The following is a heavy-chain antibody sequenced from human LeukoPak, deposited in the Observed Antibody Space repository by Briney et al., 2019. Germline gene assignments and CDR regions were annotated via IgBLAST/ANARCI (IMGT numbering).Heavy chain of an antibody. CDR2: ISSSSSYI. Sequence: PGGSLRLSCAASGFTFSSYSMNWVRQAPGKGLEWVSSISSSSSYIYYADSVKGRFTISRDNAKNSLYLQMNSLRAEDTAVYYCARDGDWNYNHYYYYYMDVWGKGTTVTVSS. J-gene: IGHJ6*03. D-gene: IGHD1-7*01. V-gene: IGHV3-21*01. CDR3: ARDGDWNYNHYYYYYMDV. CDR1: GFTFSSYS.